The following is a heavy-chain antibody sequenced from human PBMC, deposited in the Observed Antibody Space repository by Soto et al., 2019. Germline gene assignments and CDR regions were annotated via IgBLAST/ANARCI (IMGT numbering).Heavy chain of an antibody. Sequence: PGGSLRLSCAASGFTFDDYGMSWVRQAPGKGLEWVSGINWNGGSTGYADSVKGRFTISRDNAKNSLYLQMNSLRAEDTALYYCARAYSSSLSYYYYGMDVWGQGTTVTVSS. V-gene: IGHV3-20*04. CDR3: ARAYSSSLSYYYYGMDV. D-gene: IGHD6-13*01. CDR1: GFTFDDYG. CDR2: INWNGGST. J-gene: IGHJ6*02.